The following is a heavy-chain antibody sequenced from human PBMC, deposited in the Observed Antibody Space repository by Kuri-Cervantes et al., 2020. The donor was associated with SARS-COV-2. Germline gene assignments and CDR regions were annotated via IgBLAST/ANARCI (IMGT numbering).Heavy chain of an antibody. CDR2: IIPIFGTA. J-gene: IGHJ4*02. D-gene: IGHD4-23*01. CDR3: ARSHTLYGGNSSPWDY. V-gene: IGHV1-69*06. Sequence: GGSLRLSCKASGGTFSSYTISWVRQAPGQGLEWMGGIIPIFGTANYAQKFQGRVTITADKSTSTAYMELSSLRSFDTAVYFCARSHTLYGGNSSPWDYWGQGTLVTVSP. CDR1: GGTFSSYT.